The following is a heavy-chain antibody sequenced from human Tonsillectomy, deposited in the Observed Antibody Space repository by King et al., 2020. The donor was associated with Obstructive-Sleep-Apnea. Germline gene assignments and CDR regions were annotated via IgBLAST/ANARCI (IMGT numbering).Heavy chain of an antibody. V-gene: IGHV4-59*01. CDR1: GGSIRSYY. CDR2: IYYTGRT. Sequence: VQLQESGPGLVKPPETLSLACSVSGGSIRSYYWSWIRQPPGRGLECIGYIYYTGRTKYNPSLKSRVTISVDTSKNQVSLKLSSVTAADTAVYFCARGGGKYSSSWYYDYWGQGTRVTVSS. J-gene: IGHJ4*02. CDR3: ARGGGKYSSSWYYDY. D-gene: IGHD6-13*01.